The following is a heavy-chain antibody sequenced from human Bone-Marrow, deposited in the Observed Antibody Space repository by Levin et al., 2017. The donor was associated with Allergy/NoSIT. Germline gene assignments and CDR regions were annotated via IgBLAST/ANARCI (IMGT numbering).Heavy chain of an antibody. Sequence: GESLKISCKASGYTFTGYYMHWVRQAPGQGLEWMGRINPNSGGTNYAQKFQGRVTMTRDTSISTAYMELSRLRSDDTAVYYCARGTYCSSTSCYPYYMDVWGKGTTVTVSS. CDR1: GYTFTGYY. D-gene: IGHD2-2*01. V-gene: IGHV1-2*06. CDR3: ARGTYCSSTSCYPYYMDV. CDR2: INPNSGGT. J-gene: IGHJ6*03.